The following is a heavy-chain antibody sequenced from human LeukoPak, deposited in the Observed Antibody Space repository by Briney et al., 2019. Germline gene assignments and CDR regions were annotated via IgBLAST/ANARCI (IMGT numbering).Heavy chain of an antibody. CDR1: GVSINGRY. CDR3: ARRWTVENTFDV. J-gene: IGHJ3*01. CDR2: IYSGGST. V-gene: IGHV4-4*07. D-gene: IGHD3/OR15-3a*01. Sequence: PSETLSLTCIVSGVSINGRYWGWIRQPAGKGLEWIGHIYSGGSTYYNPSLKSRVTMSVDTSANHFYLRLTSVTAADTALYYCARRWTVENTFDVWGQGTMVTVSS.